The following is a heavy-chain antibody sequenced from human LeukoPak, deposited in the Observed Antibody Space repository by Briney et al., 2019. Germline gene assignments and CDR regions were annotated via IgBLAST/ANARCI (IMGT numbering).Heavy chain of an antibody. J-gene: IGHJ4*01. CDR3: ASKCGGGACYYY. Sequence: GASVKVSCKASGYTFTDHYMHWVRQAPGQGLEWMGWINPNRGDTKYAQKFQGRVTMTRDMSISTAYMDLSRLTYDDTAVYYCASKCGGGACYYYWGHGTLVTVSS. V-gene: IGHV1-2*02. D-gene: IGHD2-15*01. CDR1: GYTFTDHY. CDR2: INPNRGDT.